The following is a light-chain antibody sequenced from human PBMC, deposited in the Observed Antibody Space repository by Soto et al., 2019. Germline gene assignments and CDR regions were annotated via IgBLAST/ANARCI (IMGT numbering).Light chain of an antibody. Sequence: EIVMTQSPATLSVSPGERATLSCRASQSVSSNLAWYQQKPGQAPRLLIYGASTRATGIPDRFSGSGSGTECPLTISSLQSEDFAVYYCQKYNNWPLTFGGGTKVEIK. V-gene: IGKV3-15*01. CDR3: QKYNNWPLT. CDR1: QSVSSN. CDR2: GAS. J-gene: IGKJ4*01.